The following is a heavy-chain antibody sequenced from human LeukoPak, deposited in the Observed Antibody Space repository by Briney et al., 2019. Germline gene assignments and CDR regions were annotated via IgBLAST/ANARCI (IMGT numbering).Heavy chain of an antibody. CDR1: GFTFSSYA. CDR3: AKIIVGATYFDY. V-gene: IGHV3-30*18. D-gene: IGHD1-26*01. J-gene: IGHJ4*02. CDR2: ISYDGSNK. Sequence: PGRALRLSCSASGFTFSSYAMHWVRQAPGKGLEWVAVISYDGSNKYYADSVKGRFTISRDNSKNTRYLQMNSLRAEDTAVYYCAKIIVGATYFDYWGQGTLVTVSS.